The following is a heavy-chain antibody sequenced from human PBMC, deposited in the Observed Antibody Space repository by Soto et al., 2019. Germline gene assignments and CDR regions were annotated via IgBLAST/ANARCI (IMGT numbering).Heavy chain of an antibody. J-gene: IGHJ4*02. Sequence: GGSLRLSCVGSGLEFSNYAMSWVRQAPGKGLEWVSIVSASGRSRYHADSVKGRFTISRDNSKNTLYLHMTNLRAEETAVYYCAKDGNWLDVYYDVWGQGSPVTASS. CDR2: VSASGRSR. V-gene: IGHV3-23*01. CDR3: AKDGNWLDVYYDV. D-gene: IGHD3-16*01. CDR1: GLEFSNYA.